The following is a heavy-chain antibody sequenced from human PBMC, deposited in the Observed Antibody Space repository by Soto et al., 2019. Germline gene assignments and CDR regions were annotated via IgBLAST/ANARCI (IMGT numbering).Heavy chain of an antibody. J-gene: IGHJ4*02. Sequence: GGSLRLSCAASGFTFSSYAMSWVRQAPGKGLEWVSAISGSGGSTYYADSVKGRFTISRDNSKNTLYLQMNSLRAEDTAVYYCAKGLSVQQLVNTEFDYWGQGTLVTVSS. CDR3: AKGLSVQQLVNTEFDY. V-gene: IGHV3-23*01. D-gene: IGHD6-13*01. CDR2: ISGSGGST. CDR1: GFTFSSYA.